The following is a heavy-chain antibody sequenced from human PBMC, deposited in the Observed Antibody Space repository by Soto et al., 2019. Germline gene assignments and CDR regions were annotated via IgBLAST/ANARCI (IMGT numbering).Heavy chain of an antibody. CDR1: GGSISSYY. V-gene: IGHV4-59*08. CDR2: IYYTGTT. Sequence: SETLSLTCTVSGGSISSYYWSWILQPPGKGLEWIGYIYYTGTTNYNPSLKSRVTISVDTSKNQFSLKLSSVTAADTAVYYCARQYDFWSTADYYFDYWGQGALVTVAS. D-gene: IGHD3-3*01. CDR3: ARQYDFWSTADYYFDY. J-gene: IGHJ4*02.